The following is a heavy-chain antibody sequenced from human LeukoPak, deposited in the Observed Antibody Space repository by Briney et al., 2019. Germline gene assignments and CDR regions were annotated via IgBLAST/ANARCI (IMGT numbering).Heavy chain of an antibody. J-gene: IGHJ4*02. D-gene: IGHD6-19*01. Sequence: PGGSLRLSCAASGFTFSSYEMNWVRQAPGKGLEWISYISSSGSTIYYADSVKGRFTISRDNAKNSLYLQMNSLRAEDTAVYYCSRESSGWNESYWGQGTLVTVSS. CDR2: ISSSGSTI. CDR3: SRESSGWNESY. V-gene: IGHV3-48*03. CDR1: GFTFSSYE.